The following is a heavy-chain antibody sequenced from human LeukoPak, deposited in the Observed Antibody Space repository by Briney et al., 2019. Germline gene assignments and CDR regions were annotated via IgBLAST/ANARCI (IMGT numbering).Heavy chain of an antibody. J-gene: IGHJ6*03. Sequence: PGGSLRLSCAASGFTFSSYEMNWVRQAPGKGLEGVSYISSSGSTIYYADSVKGRFTISRDNAKNSLYLQMNSLRAEDTAVYYCARSPSSWYHYYYYYMDVWGKGTTVTISS. D-gene: IGHD6-13*01. V-gene: IGHV3-48*03. CDR1: GFTFSSYE. CDR3: ARSPSSWYHYYYYYMDV. CDR2: ISSSGSTI.